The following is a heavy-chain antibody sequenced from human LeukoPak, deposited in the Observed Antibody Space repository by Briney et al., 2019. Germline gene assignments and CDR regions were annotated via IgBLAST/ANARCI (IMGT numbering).Heavy chain of an antibody. Sequence: SETLSLTCTVSGDSISSDNHNWGWIRQPPGKGPEWIATLYFSGTIYYNPSLKGRITVPVDTSKNQFSLNLSSVTAADTAVYYCATSAVAGNAFDIWGQGTMVAVSS. CDR3: ATSAVAGNAFDI. CDR1: GDSISSDNHN. CDR2: LYFSGTI. V-gene: IGHV4-39*01. J-gene: IGHJ3*02. D-gene: IGHD6-19*01.